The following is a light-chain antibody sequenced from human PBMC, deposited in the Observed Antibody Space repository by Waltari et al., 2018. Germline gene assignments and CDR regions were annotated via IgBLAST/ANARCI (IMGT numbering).Light chain of an antibody. Sequence: DIVMTQSPDSLAWSLGERPTINCKPSQSVLSSPNNKNYLGWNQQKPGQPPKLLISWASTRESGVPDRFSGSGSGTDFTLTISSLQAEDVAVYYCQQCYTFPYTFGQGTKLEIK. CDR1: QSVLSSPNNKNY. CDR3: QQCYTFPYT. CDR2: WAS. V-gene: IGKV4-1*01. J-gene: IGKJ2*01.